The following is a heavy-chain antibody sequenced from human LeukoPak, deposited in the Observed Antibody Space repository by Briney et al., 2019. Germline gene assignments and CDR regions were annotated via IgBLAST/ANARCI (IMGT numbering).Heavy chain of an antibody. V-gene: IGHV3-20*04. J-gene: IGHJ4*02. Sequence: GGSLRLSCAASGVTFSCYGMSWVRQAPGKGLEWVCGINRNGGTPGYAYSVKGRFTIDIDNAKHSLYLQMNSLRAEDTALYYCARVDAISHTNWGFGGHSNNFDHWRQGTLVTVSS. CDR1: GVTFSCYG. CDR2: INRNGGTP. CDR3: ARVDAISHTNWGFGGHSNNFDH. D-gene: IGHD7-27*01.